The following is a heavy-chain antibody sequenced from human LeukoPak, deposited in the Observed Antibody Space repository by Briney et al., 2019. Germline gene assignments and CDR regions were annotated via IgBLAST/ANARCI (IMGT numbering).Heavy chain of an antibody. J-gene: IGHJ1*01. CDR3: AKDDDWGRYKH. D-gene: IGHD3-16*01. CDR2: ISPSGGIT. V-gene: IGHV3-23*01. CDR1: GFTFSSHG. Sequence: GGSLRLSCAASGFTFSSHGMNWVRQAPGKGLEWVSGISPSGGITYCTDSVKGRFTISRDNSKNTQSLQMNSLRAEDTAVYYCAKDDDWGRYKHWGQGTLVTVSS.